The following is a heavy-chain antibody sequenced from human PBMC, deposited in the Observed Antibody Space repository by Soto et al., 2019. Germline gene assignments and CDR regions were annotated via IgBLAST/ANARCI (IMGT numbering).Heavy chain of an antibody. CDR2: LYYSGTT. D-gene: IGHD3-16*01. CDR1: GDSVSNDNYY. CDR3: ARSQRGRTAFTFDY. J-gene: IGHJ4*02. Sequence: QVQLQESAPGLVKTSETLSLTCAVSGDSVSNDNYYWSWIRQPPGTGLEWIGYLYYSGTTNYNSCLKSGVSVSVDMSKNQFSLKRASVTAADTAVYFCARSQRGRTAFTFDYWGQGALVTVSS. V-gene: IGHV4-61*01.